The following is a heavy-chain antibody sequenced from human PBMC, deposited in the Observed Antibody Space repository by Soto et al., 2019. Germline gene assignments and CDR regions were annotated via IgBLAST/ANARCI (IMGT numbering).Heavy chain of an antibody. J-gene: IGHJ6*02. CDR1: EFTFSSYS. D-gene: IGHD2-21*02. V-gene: IGHV3-21*01. CDR2: ITRNSDI. Sequence: PVGSLRLSCAASEFTFSSYSMHWVGQAPGKGLEWVSAITRNSDIYYADSVKGRFTISRDNAQNSVSLQMDSLRAEDTAVYYCAREETAWPLAYGLDVWGQGTTVTVS. CDR3: AREETAWPLAYGLDV.